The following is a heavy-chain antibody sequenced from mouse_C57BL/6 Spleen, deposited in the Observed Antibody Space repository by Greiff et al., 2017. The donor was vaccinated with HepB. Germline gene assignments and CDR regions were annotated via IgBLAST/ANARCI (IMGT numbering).Heavy chain of an antibody. CDR1: GYTFTSYW. D-gene: IGHD2-4*01. CDR3: ARDDYDGYYAMDY. V-gene: IGHV1-53*01. CDR2: INPSNGGT. J-gene: IGHJ4*01. Sequence: VQLQQPGTELVKPGASVKLSCKASGYTFTSYWMHWVKQRPGQGLEWIGNINPSNGGTNYNEKFKSKATLTVDKSSSTAYMQLSSLTSEDSAVYYCARDDYDGYYAMDYWGQGTSVTVSS.